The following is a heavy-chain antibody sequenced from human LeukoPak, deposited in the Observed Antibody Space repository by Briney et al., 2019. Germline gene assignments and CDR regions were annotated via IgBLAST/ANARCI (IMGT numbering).Heavy chain of an antibody. CDR2: IRPDGSAV. CDR3: AKFGLPYSIDL. J-gene: IGHJ3*01. Sequence: GGSLRLSCKASGFSIHQSSMSWVRQAPVKGLEWVASIRPDGSAVFYVDSVTGRFTFSRDNAKNSLDLQMNSLRAEDTALYYCAKFGLPYSIDLWGQGTMVTVSS. CDR1: GFSIHQSS. V-gene: IGHV3-7*01. D-gene: IGHD3/OR15-3a*01.